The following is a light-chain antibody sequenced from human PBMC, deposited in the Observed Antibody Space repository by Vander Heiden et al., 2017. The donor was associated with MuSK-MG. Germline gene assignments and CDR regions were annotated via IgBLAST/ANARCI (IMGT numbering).Light chain of an antibody. V-gene: IGKV3-20*01. CDR1: QSVTSSY. CDR3: HQYGRSSYT. Sequence: EIVFTQSPGTLSLSPGERATLPCRASQSVTSSYLAWYQQKPGQAPRLLIYGASSRAAGIPDRFSGSGSGTDFTLTISRLEPEDFAVYYCHQYGRSSYTFGQGTKLEIK. J-gene: IGKJ2*01. CDR2: GAS.